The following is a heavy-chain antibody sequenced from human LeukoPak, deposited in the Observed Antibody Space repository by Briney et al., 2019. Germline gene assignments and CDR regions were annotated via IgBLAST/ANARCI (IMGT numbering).Heavy chain of an antibody. CDR3: ARDSRIVVVPAAISSYDY. J-gene: IGHJ4*02. Sequence: ASVKVSCKASGYTFTSYGISWVRQAPGQGLEWMGWINPNSGGTNYAQKFQGRVTMTRDTSISTAYMEQSRLRSDDTAVYYCARDSRIVVVPAAISSYDYWGQGTLVTVSS. V-gene: IGHV1-2*02. D-gene: IGHD2-2*02. CDR1: GYTFTSYG. CDR2: INPNSGGT.